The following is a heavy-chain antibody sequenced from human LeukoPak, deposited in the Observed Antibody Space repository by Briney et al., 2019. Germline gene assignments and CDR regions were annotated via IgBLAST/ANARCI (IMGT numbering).Heavy chain of an antibody. V-gene: IGHV3-23*01. D-gene: IGHD2-15*01. CDR1: GSPFSSHA. CDR3: VREAGYCAPVCVKTNWFDP. J-gene: IGHJ5*02. Sequence: GGSLRLSCAASGSPFSSHAMSWVRQPPGKGLEWVAAISNGKTYYADSARGRLAISRDDSTNTVYLHMNSLRDEDTALYHCVREAGYCAPVCVKTNWFDPWGQGTLVTVSS. CDR2: ISNGKT.